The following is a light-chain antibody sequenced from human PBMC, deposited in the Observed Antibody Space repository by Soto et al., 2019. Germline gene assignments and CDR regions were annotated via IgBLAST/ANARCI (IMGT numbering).Light chain of an antibody. CDR1: SSDVGGYNY. Sequence: QSVLTQPASVSGSPGQSITISCTGTSSDVGGYNYVSWYQQHPGKVPKLLIYDVSDRPSGTSDRFSGSKSGSTASLTISGLQAEDEADYYCSSYTSTKGVVFGGGTQLTVL. J-gene: IGLJ3*02. CDR2: DVS. V-gene: IGLV2-14*01. CDR3: SSYTSTKGVV.